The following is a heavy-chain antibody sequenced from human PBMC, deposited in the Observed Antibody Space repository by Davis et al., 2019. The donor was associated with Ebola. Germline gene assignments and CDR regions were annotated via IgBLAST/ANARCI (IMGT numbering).Heavy chain of an antibody. Sequence: GESLKISCKGSGYSFTSYWIGWVRQMPGKGLEWMGIIYPGDSDTRYSPSFQGQVTISADKSISTAYLQWSSLKASDTAMYYCARRGAPVAGRDVDDYWGQGTLVTVSS. CDR3: ARRGAPVAGRDVDDY. J-gene: IGHJ4*02. V-gene: IGHV5-51*01. CDR1: GYSFTSYW. CDR2: IYPGDSDT. D-gene: IGHD6-19*01.